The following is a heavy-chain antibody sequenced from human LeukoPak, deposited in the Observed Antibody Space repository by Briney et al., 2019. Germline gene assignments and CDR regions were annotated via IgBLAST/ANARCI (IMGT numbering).Heavy chain of an antibody. CDR1: GGSISSYY. D-gene: IGHD6-6*01. Sequence: PSETLSLTCTVSGGSISSYYWSWIRQPPGKGLEWIGYIYYSGSTNYNPSLKSRVTISVDTSKNQFSLKLSSVTAADTAVYYCARLPARKGVYFDYWGQGTLVTVPS. J-gene: IGHJ4*02. CDR3: ARLPARKGVYFDY. CDR2: IYYSGST. V-gene: IGHV4-59*08.